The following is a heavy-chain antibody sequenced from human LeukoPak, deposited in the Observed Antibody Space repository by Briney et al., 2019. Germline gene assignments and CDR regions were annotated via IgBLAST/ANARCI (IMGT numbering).Heavy chain of an antibody. CDR3: AKVGEGYDSSGYYY. V-gene: IGHV3-23*01. J-gene: IGHJ4*02. CDR1: GFTFSSYA. CDR2: ISGSGGST. D-gene: IGHD3-22*01. Sequence: GGSLRLSYAASGFTFSSYAMSWVRQAPGKGLEWVSAISGSGGSTYYADSVKGRFTISRDNSKNTLYLQMNSLRAEDTAVYYCAKVGEGYDSSGYYYWGQGTLVTVSS.